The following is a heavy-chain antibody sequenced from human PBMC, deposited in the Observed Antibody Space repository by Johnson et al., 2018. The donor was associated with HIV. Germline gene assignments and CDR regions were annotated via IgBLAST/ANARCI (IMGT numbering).Heavy chain of an antibody. J-gene: IGHJ3*02. CDR1: GFTFSCYD. Sequence: VQVVESGGGAVQPGRSLRLSYAASGFTFSCYDMHWVRQATGKGLEWVSAIGTAGDTYYPGSVKGRFTISRENAKNSLYLQMNSLRAEDTALYYCAKAGIRITMRVRGAFDIWGQGTMVTVSS. D-gene: IGHD3-22*01. V-gene: IGHV3-13*01. CDR3: AKAGIRITMRVRGAFDI. CDR2: IGTAGDT.